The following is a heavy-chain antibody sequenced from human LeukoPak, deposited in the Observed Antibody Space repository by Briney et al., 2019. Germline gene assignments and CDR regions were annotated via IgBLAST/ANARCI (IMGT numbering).Heavy chain of an antibody. J-gene: IGHJ4*02. CDR1: GFTLSSYW. Sequence: GGSLRLSCAASGFTLSSYWMHWVRQAPGKGLVWVSRIDSDGSSTSYADSVKGRFTISRDNSKNTLYLQMNSLRAEDTAVYYCARRSGIAVAGAFDYWGQGTLVTVSS. CDR2: IDSDGSST. V-gene: IGHV3-74*01. D-gene: IGHD6-19*01. CDR3: ARRSGIAVAGAFDY.